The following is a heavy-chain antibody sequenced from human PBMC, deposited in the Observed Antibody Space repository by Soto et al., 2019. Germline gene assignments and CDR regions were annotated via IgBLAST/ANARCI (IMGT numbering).Heavy chain of an antibody. J-gene: IGHJ4*02. Sequence: EVQLLASGGGLVQPGESLRLSCAASEFTFRNHAMTWVRQAPGKGLEWVATISGSGDNTYYADSVKGRFTISRDNSKNTLYLQMNSLRAEDTAVYYCAKDGPVRVGTIKGFSPDYWGQGTLVTVSS. CDR2: ISGSGDNT. CDR3: AKDGPVRVGTIKGFSPDY. CDR1: EFTFRNHA. D-gene: IGHD5-12*01. V-gene: IGHV3-23*01.